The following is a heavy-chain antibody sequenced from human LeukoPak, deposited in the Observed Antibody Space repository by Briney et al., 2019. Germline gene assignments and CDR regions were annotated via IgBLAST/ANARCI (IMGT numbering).Heavy chain of an antibody. CDR3: ARQEVRGVIITLDY. V-gene: IGHV4-39*01. J-gene: IGHJ4*02. CDR1: GGSISSSSYY. D-gene: IGHD3-10*01. Sequence: SETLSVTCTVSGGSISSSSYYWGWICQPPRKGPERIGSIYYSGSTYYNPSLKSRVTISVDTSKNQFSLKLSSVTAADTAVYYCARQEVRGVIITLDYWGQGTLVTVSS. CDR2: IYYSGST.